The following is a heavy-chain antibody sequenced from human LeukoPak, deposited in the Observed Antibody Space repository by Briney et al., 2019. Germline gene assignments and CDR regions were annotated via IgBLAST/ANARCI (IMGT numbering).Heavy chain of an antibody. Sequence: GGSLRLSCAASGFTFDDYGMSWVRQAPGKGLEWVSGINWNGGSTGYADSVKGRFTISRDNAKNSLYLQMNSLRAEDTALYYCARKEDGDSSGYYFSPHFDYWGQGTLVTVSS. V-gene: IGHV3-20*04. CDR3: ARKEDGDSSGYYFSPHFDY. D-gene: IGHD3-22*01. CDR1: GFTFDDYG. J-gene: IGHJ4*02. CDR2: INWNGGST.